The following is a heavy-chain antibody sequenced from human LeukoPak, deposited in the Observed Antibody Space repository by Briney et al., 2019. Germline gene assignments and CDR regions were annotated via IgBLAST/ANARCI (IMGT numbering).Heavy chain of an antibody. D-gene: IGHD3-22*01. CDR1: GGSISSYY. J-gene: IGHJ6*03. Sequence: SETLSLPCTVSGGSISSYYWSWIRQPPGKGLEWIGYIYYSGSTNYNPSLKSRVTISVDTSKNQFSLKLSSVTAADTAVYYCARVGYDSSGYHYYYYYMDVWGKGTTVTISS. CDR3: ARVGYDSSGYHYYYYYMDV. V-gene: IGHV4-59*01. CDR2: IYYSGST.